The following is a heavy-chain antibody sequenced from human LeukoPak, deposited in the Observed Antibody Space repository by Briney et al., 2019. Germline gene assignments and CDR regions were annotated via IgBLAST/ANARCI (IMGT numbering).Heavy chain of an antibody. D-gene: IGHD6-19*01. CDR3: ARGAQWLAGYMDV. CDR1: GGSISSGSYY. CDR2: IYTSGST. V-gene: IGHV4-61*02. J-gene: IGHJ6*03. Sequence: SETLSLTCTVSGGSISSGSYYWSWIRQPAGKGLEWIGRIYTSGSTNYNPSLKSRVTISVDTSKNQFSLKLSSVTAADTAVYYCARGAQWLAGYMDVWGKGTTVTVSS.